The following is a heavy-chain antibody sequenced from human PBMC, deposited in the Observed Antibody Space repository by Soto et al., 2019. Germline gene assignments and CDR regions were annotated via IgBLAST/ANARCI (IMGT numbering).Heavy chain of an antibody. CDR1: GFTFSRNG. Sequence: SGGGVVQPGRSLRLSCAASGFTFSRNGMHWVRQAPGKGLEWVTTIWYDGSNKYYPDSVKGRFTISRDNSKNTLYLQMNSLRAEDTAVYYCARGYGSGSYHLDYFDNWGQGTLVTVSS. J-gene: IGHJ4*02. CDR2: IWYDGSNK. D-gene: IGHD3-10*01. V-gene: IGHV3-33*01. CDR3: ARGYGSGSYHLDYFDN.